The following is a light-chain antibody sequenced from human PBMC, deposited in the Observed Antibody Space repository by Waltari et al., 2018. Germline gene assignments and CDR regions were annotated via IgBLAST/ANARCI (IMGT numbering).Light chain of an antibody. J-gene: IGKJ2*01. CDR3: QQRSNWPYT. Sequence: EIVLTQSPATLSLSPGERATLSCRASQSVSSYLAWYQQKPGQAPRLLIYDASNSATGIPARCSGRGSGTDVTLTISSLEPEDFAVYCCQQRSNWPYTFGQGTKLEIK. CDR1: QSVSSY. CDR2: DAS. V-gene: IGKV3-11*01.